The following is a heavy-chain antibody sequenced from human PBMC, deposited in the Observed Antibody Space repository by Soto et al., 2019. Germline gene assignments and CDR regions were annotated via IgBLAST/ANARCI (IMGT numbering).Heavy chain of an antibody. V-gene: IGHV3-30-3*01. CDR3: ARDQTEGIAAAGTFDY. CDR1: VFTFSSYA. J-gene: IGHJ4*02. CDR2: ISYDGSNK. Sequence: WWSLRLSCSASVFTFSSYAMHWFRQAPGKGLEWVAVISYDGSNKYYADSVKGRLTISRDNSKNTLYLQMNSLRAEDTAVYYCARDQTEGIAAAGTFDYWGQGTLVTVSS. D-gene: IGHD6-13*01.